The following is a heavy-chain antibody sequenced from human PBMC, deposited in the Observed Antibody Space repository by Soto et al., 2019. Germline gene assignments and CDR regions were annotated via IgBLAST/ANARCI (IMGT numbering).Heavy chain of an antibody. V-gene: IGHV3-23*01. CDR2: TTGSGAST. CDR3: AQGFCSSTSCSRGYFDS. D-gene: IGHD2-2*01. CDR1: GLTFSSYA. Sequence: EVQLLESGGGLVQPGGSLLLSCAASGLTFSSYAMSWVRQAPGKGLEWVSSTTGSGASTYYADSVKGRFTISRDNSKNTRYLQMSSLRVEDTAVYYCAQGFCSSTSCSRGYFDSWGQGTLVTVSS. J-gene: IGHJ4*02.